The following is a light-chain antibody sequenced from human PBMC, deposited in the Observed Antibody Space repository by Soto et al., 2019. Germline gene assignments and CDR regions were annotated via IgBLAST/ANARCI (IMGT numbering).Light chain of an antibody. CDR2: AAS. J-gene: IGKJ1*01. Sequence: DIQMTQSPSSLSASVGDRVTITCRASQGIRNELGWYQQKPGKAPKRLIYAASSLQSGVPSRFSGSGSGTEFTLTITSLQPEDFATYYCLQHNSYPWTLGQGTKVEIK. CDR1: QGIRNE. V-gene: IGKV1-17*01. CDR3: LQHNSYPWT.